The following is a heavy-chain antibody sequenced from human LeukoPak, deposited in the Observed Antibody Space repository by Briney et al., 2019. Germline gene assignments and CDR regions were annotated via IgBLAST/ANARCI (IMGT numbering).Heavy chain of an antibody. J-gene: IGHJ6*02. D-gene: IGHD3-9*01. Sequence: GGSLRLSCAASGFTFSRHDMHWVRQVIGKGLEWVSGIDTAGDTYYPGSVKGRFTISRENAKNSLYLQMNSLRAGDTGVYYCTRDLMDYDVSTGLHHYYMDVWGQGTTVTVSS. CDR3: TRDLMDYDVSTGLHHYYMDV. V-gene: IGHV3-13*01. CDR1: GFTFSRHD. CDR2: IDTAGDT.